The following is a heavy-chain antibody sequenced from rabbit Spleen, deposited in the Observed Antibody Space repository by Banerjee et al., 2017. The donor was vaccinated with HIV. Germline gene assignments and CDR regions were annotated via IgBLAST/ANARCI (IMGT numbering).Heavy chain of an antibody. D-gene: IGHD1-1*01. J-gene: IGHJ4*01. V-gene: IGHV1S45*01. Sequence: QEQLEESGGDLVKPEGSLTLTCTASGFSLGSSYWISWVRQAPGKGLEWIGCIGTGSGTSYYASWAKGRFTISKTSSTTVTLQMTSLTAADTATYFCARDLPGVIGWNFNLWGPGTLVTVS. CDR1: GFSLGSSYW. CDR2: IGTGSGTS. CDR3: ARDLPGVIGWNFNL.